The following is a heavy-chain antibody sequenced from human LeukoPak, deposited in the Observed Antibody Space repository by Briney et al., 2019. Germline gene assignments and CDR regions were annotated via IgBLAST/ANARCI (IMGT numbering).Heavy chain of an antibody. CDR3: AEPGVVVRGFLVRFHKEAYYFDS. D-gene: IGHD3-10*02. Sequence: GGSLRLSCAVSGITLSNYGMSWVRQAPGKGLEWVAGLSGSGGGTNYADSVQGRFTISRDNPKNTLYLQMNSLRAEDTAVYFFAEPGVVVRGFLVRFHKEAYYFDSWGQGALVTVSS. J-gene: IGHJ4*02. CDR1: GITLSNYG. CDR2: LSGSGGGT. V-gene: IGHV3-23*01.